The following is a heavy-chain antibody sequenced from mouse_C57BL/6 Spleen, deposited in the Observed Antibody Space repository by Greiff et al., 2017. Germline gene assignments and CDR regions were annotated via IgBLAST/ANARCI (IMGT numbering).Heavy chain of an antibody. CDR1: GYSITSGYY. J-gene: IGHJ2*01. CDR2: ISYDGSN. D-gene: IGHD1-1*01. V-gene: IGHV3-6*01. Sequence: EVKLVESGPGLVKPSQSLSLTCSVTGYSITSGYYWNWIRQFPGNKLEWMGYISYDGSNNYNPSLKNRISITRDTSKNQFFLKLISVTTEDTATYYCARDRSSYDYFDYWGQGTTLTVSS. CDR3: ARDRSSYDYFDY.